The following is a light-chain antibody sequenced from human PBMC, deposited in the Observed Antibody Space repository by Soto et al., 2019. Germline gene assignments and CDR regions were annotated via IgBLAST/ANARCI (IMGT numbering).Light chain of an antibody. J-gene: IGLJ2*01. V-gene: IGLV1-44*01. Sequence: QSVLTQPPSASGTPGQRVTISCSGSSSNIGSNTVNWYQQLPGTATKLLIYSNNQRPSGVPDRFSGSKSGTSASLAISGLQSEDEADYYCAAWGDSLNGPVFGGGTKLTVL. CDR2: SNN. CDR1: SSNIGSNT. CDR3: AAWGDSLNGPV.